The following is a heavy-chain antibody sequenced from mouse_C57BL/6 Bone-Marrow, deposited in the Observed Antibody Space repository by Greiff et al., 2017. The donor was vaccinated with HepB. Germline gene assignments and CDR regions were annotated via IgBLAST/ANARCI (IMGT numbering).Heavy chain of an antibody. Sequence: EVQRVESGEGLVKPGGSLKLSCAASGFTFSSYAMSWVRQTPEKRLEWVAYISSGGDYIYYADTVKGRFTISRDNARNTLYLQMSSLKSEDTAMYYGTRDHGNYVKTWFAYWGQGTLVTVSA. CDR2: ISSGGDYI. D-gene: IGHD2-1*01. J-gene: IGHJ3*01. V-gene: IGHV5-9-1*02. CDR1: GFTFSSYA. CDR3: TRDHGNYVKTWFAY.